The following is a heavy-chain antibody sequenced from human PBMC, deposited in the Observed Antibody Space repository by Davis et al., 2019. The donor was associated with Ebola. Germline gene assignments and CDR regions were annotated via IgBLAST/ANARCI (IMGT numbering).Heavy chain of an antibody. J-gene: IGHJ5*02. CDR3: ARDHSSDSVWWFDP. CDR2: INPSDGTT. Sequence: ASVKVSCKASGYIFTSHYMHWVRQAPGQGLEWVGIINPSDGTTRYAQKFQDRITMTRDTSTSTVYMELSSLRSEDTAIYYCARDHSSDSVWWFDPWGQGTLVTVSS. D-gene: IGHD6-25*01. CDR1: GYIFTSHY. V-gene: IGHV1-46*01.